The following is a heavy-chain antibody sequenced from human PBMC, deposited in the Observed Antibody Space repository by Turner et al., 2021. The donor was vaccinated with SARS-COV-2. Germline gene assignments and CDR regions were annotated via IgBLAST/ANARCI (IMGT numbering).Heavy chain of an antibody. J-gene: IGHJ6*02. CDR1: GGPISSSSYY. V-gene: IGHV4-39*01. Sequence: QLQLQESGPGLVKPSETLSRTCTVSGGPISSSSYYWGWIRQPPGKGLEWIGSIYYSGSTYYNPSLKSRVTISVDTSKNQFSLQLSSVTAADTAVYYCAGEVVVLTTTHYGMDVWGQGTTVTVSS. CDR3: AGEVVVLTTTHYGMDV. CDR2: IYYSGST. D-gene: IGHD1-26*01.